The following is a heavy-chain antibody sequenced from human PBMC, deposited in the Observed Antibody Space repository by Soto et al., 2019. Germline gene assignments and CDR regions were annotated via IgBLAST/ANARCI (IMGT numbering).Heavy chain of an antibody. CDR1: GGAFSSYA. CDR2: LIPIFGTA. V-gene: IGHV1-69*06. CDR3: ASQCGSGLFEP. Sequence: GASVKVSCKASGGAFSSYAISWVRPAPGQGLEWMGGLIPIFGTANYAQKFQGRVTITGDKSTSTAYMGLSSLRSEYTAVYYFASQCGSGLFEPSSQGTMVTLSS. D-gene: IGHD3-10*01. J-gene: IGHJ5*02.